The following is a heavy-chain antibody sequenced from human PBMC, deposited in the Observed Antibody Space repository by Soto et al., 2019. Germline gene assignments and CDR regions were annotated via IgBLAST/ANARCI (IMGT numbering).Heavy chain of an antibody. Sequence: GGSLRLSCAASGFTFSSHAMNWVRQAPGKGLEWVSGISDSGGSTDYADSVKGRFTISRDNSKNTLYLQMNSLRAEDTAVYYCAKLSQDEPTPNWGQGTLVTVSS. CDR2: ISDSGGST. CDR1: GFTFSSHA. J-gene: IGHJ4*02. CDR3: AKLSQDEPTPN. V-gene: IGHV3-23*01.